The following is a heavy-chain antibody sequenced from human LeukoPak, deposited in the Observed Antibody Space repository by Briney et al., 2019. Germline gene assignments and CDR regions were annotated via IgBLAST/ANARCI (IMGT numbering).Heavy chain of an antibody. Sequence: ASVEVSCKASGYTFTGYYMHWVRQAPGQGLEWMGWINPNSGGTNYAQKFQGWVTMTRDTSISTAYMELSRLRSDDTAVYYCARGAAMVTFGDYWGQGTLVTVSS. D-gene: IGHD5-18*01. CDR2: INPNSGGT. J-gene: IGHJ4*02. V-gene: IGHV1-2*04. CDR1: GYTFTGYY. CDR3: ARGAAMVTFGDY.